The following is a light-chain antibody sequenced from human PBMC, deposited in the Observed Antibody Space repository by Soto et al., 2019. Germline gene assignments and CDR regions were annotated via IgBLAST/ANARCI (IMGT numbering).Light chain of an antibody. CDR1: QSISSW. CDR2: KAS. J-gene: IGKJ1*01. V-gene: IGKV1-5*03. Sequence: IQMTQSPSTLSSSTGGRVTITCRASQSISSWLAWYQQKQGKAPKLLIYKASSLESGVPSSFSGSASGTEGTITISSLQKDDAPTYYCQQYNSYPRTFGEGTKVDIK. CDR3: QQYNSYPRT.